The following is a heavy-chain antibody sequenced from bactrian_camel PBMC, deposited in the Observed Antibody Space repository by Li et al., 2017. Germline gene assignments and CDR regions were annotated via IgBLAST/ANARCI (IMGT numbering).Heavy chain of an antibody. CDR2: IGSDGSR. V-gene: IGHV3S53*01. CDR3: AAAPPRLNSCTFNL. J-gene: IGHJ4*01. Sequence: VQLVESGGGSVQPGESLRLSCPISGFIFSVYCMGWIRQAPGKEREGVAAIGSDGSRSYADSVKGRFTISRDNAKNILYLQMNSLKPDDTAMYYCAAAPPRLNSCTFNLWGQGTQVTVS. CDR1: GFIFSVYC. D-gene: IGHD2*01.